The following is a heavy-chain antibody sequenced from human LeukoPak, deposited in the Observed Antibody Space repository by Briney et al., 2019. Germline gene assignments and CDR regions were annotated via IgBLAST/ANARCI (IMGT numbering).Heavy chain of an antibody. D-gene: IGHD6-13*01. CDR1: GFTFSSYA. J-gene: IGHJ4*02. V-gene: IGHV3-23*01. Sequence: HTGGSLRLSCAASGFTFSSYAMSWVRQAPGKGLEWVSAISGSGGSTYYADSVKGRFTISRDNSKNTLYLQMNSLRAEDTAVYYCAKPIAAAGTVMDYWGQGTLLTVSS. CDR2: ISGSGGST. CDR3: AKPIAAAGTVMDY.